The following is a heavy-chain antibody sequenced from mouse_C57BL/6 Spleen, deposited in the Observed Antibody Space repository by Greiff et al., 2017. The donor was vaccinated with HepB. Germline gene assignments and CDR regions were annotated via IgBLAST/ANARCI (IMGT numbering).Heavy chain of an antibody. CDR1: GYAFSSSW. CDR2: IYPGSGST. D-gene: IGHD2-1*01. Sequence: VQLQQSGPELVKPGASVKISCKASGYAFSSSWMNWVKQRPGKGLEWIGRIYPGSGSTNYNEKFKSKATLTVDTSSSTAYMQLSSLTSEDSAVYYCARLLDYAMDYWGQGTSVTVSS. J-gene: IGHJ4*01. V-gene: IGHV1-82*01. CDR3: ARLLDYAMDY.